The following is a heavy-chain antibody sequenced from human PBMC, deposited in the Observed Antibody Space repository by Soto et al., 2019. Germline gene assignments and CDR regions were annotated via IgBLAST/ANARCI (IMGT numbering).Heavy chain of an antibody. CDR1: GCTFSSYV. D-gene: IGHD2-15*01. V-gene: IGHV3-23*01. J-gene: IGHJ4*02. Sequence: GGSLRLSCAASGCTFSSYVMSGVRQAPRKGLEWVSAITGGSDSTYYADSVQGRFTVSRDNSKNTLYLQMNSLRAEDTAVYYCAILSASARPYYFHRSGPAPLVTVPS. CDR2: ITGGSDST. CDR3: AILSASARPYYFHR.